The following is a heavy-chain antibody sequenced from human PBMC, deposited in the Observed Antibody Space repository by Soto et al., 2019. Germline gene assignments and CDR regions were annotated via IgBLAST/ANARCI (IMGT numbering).Heavy chain of an antibody. J-gene: IGHJ4*02. CDR3: TSVGGRMSIAAAGTFDY. CDR2: IRSKANSYAT. V-gene: IGHV3-73*02. D-gene: IGHD6-13*01. CDR1: GFTFSDSA. Sequence: EVQLVESGGGLVQPGGSLKLSCAASGFTFSDSAMHWVRQASGKGLEWVGRIRSKANSYATAYAASVKGRFTISRDDSKNTAYLQMNSLKTEDTAVYYCTSVGGRMSIAAAGTFDYWGQGTLVTVSS.